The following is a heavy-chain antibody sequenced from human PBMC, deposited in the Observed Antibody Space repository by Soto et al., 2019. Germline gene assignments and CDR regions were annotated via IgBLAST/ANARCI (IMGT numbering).Heavy chain of an antibody. D-gene: IGHD3-22*01. J-gene: IGHJ4*02. CDR1: GFSFSRCN. V-gene: IGHV3-21*01. CDR2: ISGSATYI. Sequence: GGSLRLSCAASGFSFSRCNMNWVRQTPGKGLEWVSSISGSATYIYDADSVKGRFTISRDNAKSSVYLQMNSLRAEDTAVYYCARDLTYDTSGYYAYWGQGTLVTVSS. CDR3: ARDLTYDTSGYYAY.